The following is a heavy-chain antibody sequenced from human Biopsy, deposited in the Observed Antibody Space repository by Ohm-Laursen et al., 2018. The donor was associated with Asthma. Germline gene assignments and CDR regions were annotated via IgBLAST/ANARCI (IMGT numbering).Heavy chain of an antibody. V-gene: IGHV3-30-3*01. D-gene: IGHD3-16*02. CDR3: ARDLHPTDHLGELSEGFDY. Sequence: SLRLSCTASGFTFSSYAMHWVRQAPGKGLEWVAVISYDGSNKYYADSVKGRFTISRDNSKNTLYLQMNSLRAEDTAVYYCARDLHPTDHLGELSEGFDYWGQGTLVTVSS. J-gene: IGHJ4*02. CDR1: GFTFSSYA. CDR2: ISYDGSNK.